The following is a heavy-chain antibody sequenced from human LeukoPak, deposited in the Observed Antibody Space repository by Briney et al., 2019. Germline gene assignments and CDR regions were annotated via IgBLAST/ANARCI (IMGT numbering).Heavy chain of an antibody. D-gene: IGHD3-22*01. CDR3: ALYVSTYCSDTSASIRGASDI. CDR2: IDHSGST. Sequence: SETLSLTCAVYGGSFSGYYWSWIRQPPGKGLEWIGEIDHSGSTNYSPSLKSRVTISVDTSKNQFSLRLSSVTAADTAVYYCALYVSTYCSDTSASIRGASDIWGQGTVVTVSS. V-gene: IGHV4-34*01. CDR1: GGSFSGYY. J-gene: IGHJ3*02.